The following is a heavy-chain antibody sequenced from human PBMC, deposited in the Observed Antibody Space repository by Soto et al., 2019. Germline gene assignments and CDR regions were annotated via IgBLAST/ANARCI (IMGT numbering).Heavy chain of an antibody. D-gene: IGHD2-2*01. J-gene: IGHJ4*02. CDR1: GLTFSVHW. V-gene: IGHV3-7*01. CDR3: MPDFQAF. CDR2: IKEDGSEK. Sequence: EVQLVESGGGLVQPGGSLRLSCAASGLTFSVHWMSWVRQAPGKGLEWVARIKEDGSEKQYVDSVKGRFTISRDNAESSLYLQMNYVRDEDTAVYYCMPDFQAFWGQGTLVTVSS.